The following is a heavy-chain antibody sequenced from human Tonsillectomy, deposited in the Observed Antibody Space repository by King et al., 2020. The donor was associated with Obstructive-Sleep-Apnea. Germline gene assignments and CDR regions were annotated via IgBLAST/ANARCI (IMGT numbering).Heavy chain of an antibody. J-gene: IGHJ4*02. CDR2: ISYDGSNK. CDR1: GFTFSSYG. V-gene: IGHV3-30*18. Sequence: VQLVESGGGVVQPGRSLRLSCAASGFTFSSYGMHWVRQAPGKGLEWVAVISYDGSNKYYADSVKGRFTISRDNSKNTLYLQMNSLRAEDTAVYYCAKGAVGWTVVTQREFDYWGQGTLVTVSS. CDR3: AKGAVGWTVVTQREFDY. D-gene: IGHD4-23*01.